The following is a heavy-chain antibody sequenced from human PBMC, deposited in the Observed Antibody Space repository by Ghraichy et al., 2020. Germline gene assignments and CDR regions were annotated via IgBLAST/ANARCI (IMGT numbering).Heavy chain of an antibody. Sequence: GSLRLSCSVSGYSITSGYHWGWLQQPPGEGVGWIGSIYHSGSTHYNPSLRRRLTFSVDTSKNQFSLKLSSVTAADTAIYYCARLWALEGGWFDPGGQGSLVSVSS. CDR2: IYHSGST. CDR3: ARLWALEGGWFDP. CDR1: GYSITSGYH. V-gene: IGHV4-38-2*01. J-gene: IGHJ5*02. D-gene: IGHD2-21*01.